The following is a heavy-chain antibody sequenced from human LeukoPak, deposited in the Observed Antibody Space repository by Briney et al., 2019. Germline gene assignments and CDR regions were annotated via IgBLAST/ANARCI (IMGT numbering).Heavy chain of an antibody. V-gene: IGHV5-51*01. CDR1: GYSFTSYW. CDR2: IYPGDSDT. Sequence: GEPLKISGKGSGYSFTSYWIGWVRQMPGKGLEWLGIIYPGDSDTRYSPSCQGQVTISADKSISTAYLQWSSLKASDTAMYYCARRVGGATTSYFDYWGQGTLVTVSS. D-gene: IGHD1-26*01. CDR3: ARRVGGATTSYFDY. J-gene: IGHJ4*02.